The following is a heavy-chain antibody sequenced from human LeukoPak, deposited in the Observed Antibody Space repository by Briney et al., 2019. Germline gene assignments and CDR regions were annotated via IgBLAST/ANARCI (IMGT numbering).Heavy chain of an antibody. D-gene: IGHD6-19*01. J-gene: IGHJ3*02. V-gene: IGHV1-18*01. CDR3: AELAVAYGAFDI. Sequence: ASVKVSCKASGGTFSSYAISWVRQAPGQGLEWMGWISAYNGNTNYAQKLQGRVTMTTDTSTSTAYMELRSLRSDDTAVYYCAELAVAYGAFDIWGQGTMVTVSS. CDR1: GGTFSSYA. CDR2: ISAYNGNT.